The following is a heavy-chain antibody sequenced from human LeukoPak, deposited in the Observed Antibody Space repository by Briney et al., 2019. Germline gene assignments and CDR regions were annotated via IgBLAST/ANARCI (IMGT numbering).Heavy chain of an antibody. CDR1: GGSISSSSYY. Sequence: SETLSLTCTVSGGSISSSSYYWGWIRQPPGKGLEWIGSIDYSGTTSYNPPLKSRVTISVDTSRNQFSLKLSSVTAADTAVYYCARDRVQGSALGVGYWGQGIMVTVSS. CDR3: ARDRVQGSALGVGY. CDR2: IDYSGTT. J-gene: IGHJ4*02. V-gene: IGHV4-39*07. D-gene: IGHD3-3*01.